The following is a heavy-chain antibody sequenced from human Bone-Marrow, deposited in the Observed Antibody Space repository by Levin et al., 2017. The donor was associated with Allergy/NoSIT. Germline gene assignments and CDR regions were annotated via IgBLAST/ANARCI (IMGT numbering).Heavy chain of an antibody. V-gene: IGHV4-31*03. CDR2: VSYSGSM. CDR3: ATSAYYQDSSGYYFDS. CDR1: GDSVNNGVYY. J-gene: IGHJ4*02. D-gene: IGHD3-22*01. Sequence: SETLSLTCTVSGDSVNNGVYYWSWIRQHPGKGLQWIGFVSYSGSMYSNPSLKSRVSISVDASKTQFSLKLTSVTAADTAVDYCATSAYYQDSSGYYFDSWGQGTLVTVSS.